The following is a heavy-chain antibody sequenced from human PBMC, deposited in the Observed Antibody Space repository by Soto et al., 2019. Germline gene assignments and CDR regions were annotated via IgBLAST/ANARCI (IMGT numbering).Heavy chain of an antibody. J-gene: IGHJ2*01. CDR3: AKEGDYVSWYFDL. CDR1: GFTFSSYG. V-gene: IGHV3-30*18. Sequence: PGGSLRLSCAASGFTFSSYGMHWVRPAPGKGLEWVAVISYDGSNKYYADSVKGRFTISRDNSKNTLYLQMNSLRAEDTAVYYCAKEGDYVSWYFDLWGRGTLVTVSS. D-gene: IGHD4-17*01. CDR2: ISYDGSNK.